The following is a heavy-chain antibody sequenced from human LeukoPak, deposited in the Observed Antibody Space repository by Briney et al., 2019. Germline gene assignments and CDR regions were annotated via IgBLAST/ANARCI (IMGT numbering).Heavy chain of an antibody. CDR1: GGSISSSSYY. CDR2: IYYSGST. V-gene: IGHV4-39*07. D-gene: IGHD3-3*01. Sequence: PSETLSLTCTVSGGSISSSSYYWGWIRQPPGKGLEWIGSIYYSGSTYYNPSLKSRVTISVDTSKNQFSLKLSSVTAADTAVYYCARAVSYDFWSGYCIFDYWGQGTLVTVSS. J-gene: IGHJ4*02. CDR3: ARAVSYDFWSGYCIFDY.